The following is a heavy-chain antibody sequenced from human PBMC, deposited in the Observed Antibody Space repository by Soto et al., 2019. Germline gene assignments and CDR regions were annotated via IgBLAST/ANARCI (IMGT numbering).Heavy chain of an antibody. CDR3: ARRWGGSLDY. J-gene: IGHJ4*02. CDR1: GGSISSYY. D-gene: IGHD1-26*01. Sequence: QVQLQESGPGLVKPSETLSLTCTVAGGSISSYYWRWIRQPPGKGLEWIGYIYYSGSTNYNPSLTSRVTISVYTSKNQFSLKPSSVAAADTAVYYCARRWGGSLDYWGQGTLVTVSS. CDR2: IYYSGST. V-gene: IGHV4-59*01.